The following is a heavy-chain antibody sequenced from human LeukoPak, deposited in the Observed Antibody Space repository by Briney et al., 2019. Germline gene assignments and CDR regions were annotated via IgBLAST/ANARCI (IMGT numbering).Heavy chain of an antibody. D-gene: IGHD2-15*01. Sequence: PSETLSLTCAVYGGSFSGYYWSWIPQPPGKGLEWIGEINHSGSTNYNPSLKSRVTISVDTSKNQFSLKLSSVTAADTAVYYCVRSSTYHLFDDWGQGTLVTVSS. V-gene: IGHV4-34*01. J-gene: IGHJ4*02. CDR3: VRSSTYHLFDD. CDR2: INHSGST. CDR1: GGSFSGYY.